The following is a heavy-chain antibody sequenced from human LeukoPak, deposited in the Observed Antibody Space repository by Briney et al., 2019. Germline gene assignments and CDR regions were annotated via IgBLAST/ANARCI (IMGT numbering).Heavy chain of an antibody. CDR2: IYYSGRT. CDR1: GGSISSSSYY. V-gene: IGHV4-39*01. Sequence: SETLSLNCTVSGGSISSSSYYWGWIRQPPGKGLEWIGSIYYSGRTYYNPSLKSRVTISVDTSKNQFSLKLSSVTAADTAVYYCARYTRGLVITAFDYWGQGTLVTVSS. D-gene: IGHD3-22*01. J-gene: IGHJ4*02. CDR3: ARYTRGLVITAFDY.